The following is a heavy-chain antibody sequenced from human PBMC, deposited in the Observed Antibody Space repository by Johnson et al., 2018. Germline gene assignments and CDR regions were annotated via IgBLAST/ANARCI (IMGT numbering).Heavy chain of an antibody. CDR2: ISYDGSNK. CDR3: AKEGVVEWECYGPCQY. D-gene: IGHD1-26*01. J-gene: IGHJ1*01. CDR1: GFTFSSYG. V-gene: IGHV3-30*18. Sequence: QVQLVESGGGVVQPGRSLRLSCAASGFTFSSYGMHWVRQAPGKGLEWVAVISYDGSNKYYAESVKGRFTISRDNSKNTLYLQMNSLRGGETALYYCAKEGVVEWECYGPCQYGGPGTLVTVSS.